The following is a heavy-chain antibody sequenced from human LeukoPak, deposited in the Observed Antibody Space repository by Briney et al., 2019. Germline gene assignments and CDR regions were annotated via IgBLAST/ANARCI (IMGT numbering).Heavy chain of an antibody. CDR1: GGSISSGGYS. V-gene: IGHV4-30-2*01. CDR3: ARGPADAFDI. Sequence: SETLSLTCAVSGGSISSGGYSWSWIRQPPGKGLEWIGYTYHSGSTYYNPSLKSRVTISVDRSKNQFSLKLSSVTAADTAVYYCARGPADAFDIWGQGTMVTVSS. CDR2: TYHSGST. J-gene: IGHJ3*02.